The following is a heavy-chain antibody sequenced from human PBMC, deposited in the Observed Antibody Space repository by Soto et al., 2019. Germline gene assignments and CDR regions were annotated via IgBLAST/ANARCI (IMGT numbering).Heavy chain of an antibody. J-gene: IGHJ6*02. CDR1: GGTFSSYA. CDR2: IIPIFGTA. CDR3: ARDQNSGYDSSLDYYYGMDV. D-gene: IGHD5-12*01. V-gene: IGHV1-69*13. Sequence: SVKVSCKASGGTFSSYAISWVRQAPGQGLEWMGGIIPIFGTANYAQKFQGRVTITADESTSTAYMELSSLRSEDTAVYYCARDQNSGYDSSLDYYYGMDVWGQGTTVTVS.